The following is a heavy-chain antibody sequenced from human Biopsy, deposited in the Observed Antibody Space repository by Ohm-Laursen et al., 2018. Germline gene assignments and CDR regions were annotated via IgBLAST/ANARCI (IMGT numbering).Heavy chain of an antibody. J-gene: IGHJ3*02. CDR1: GDSINNYY. CDR2: IYTSGSP. Sequence: GTLSLTCTVSGDSINNYYWSWIRQPAGKGLEWIGRIYTSGSPNYNLSLESRVTMSVDTSKNQFSLNLRSVTAADTAAYYCARGTGRYYVYGAFDIWGQGTVVTVSS. V-gene: IGHV4-4*07. CDR3: ARGTGRYYVYGAFDI. D-gene: IGHD1-26*01.